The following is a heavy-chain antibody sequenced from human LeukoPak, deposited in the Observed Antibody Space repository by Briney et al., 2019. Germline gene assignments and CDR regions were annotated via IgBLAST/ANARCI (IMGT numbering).Heavy chain of an antibody. CDR1: GFPFTNYG. J-gene: IGHJ3*02. V-gene: IGHV3-30*02. D-gene: IGHD3-22*01. CDR3: ARVGRNYYDSSGYPNDAFDI. Sequence: GGSLRLSCAASGFPFTNYGMHWVRQAPGKGLEWLAFIRFDGSHQYYVASVKGRFTISRDNAKDTLYLQMNSLRPEDTAVYYCARVGRNYYDSSGYPNDAFDIWGQGTMVTVSS. CDR2: IRFDGSHQ.